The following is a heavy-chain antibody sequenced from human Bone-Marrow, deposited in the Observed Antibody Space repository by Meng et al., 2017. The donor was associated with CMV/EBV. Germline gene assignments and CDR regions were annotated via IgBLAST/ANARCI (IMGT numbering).Heavy chain of an antibody. CDR2: INEDANIT. Sequence: GGSLRLSCAASGFTVSSNYMSWVRQAPGKGLVWVSHINEDANITRYADSVNGRFTISRDNAKNTLYLQMNSLRAEDTAVYYCARDARHYSNYFYYYKGMDIWGQGTTVTVSS. J-gene: IGHJ6*02. D-gene: IGHD4-11*01. CDR1: GFTVSSNY. CDR3: ARDARHYSNYFYYYKGMDI. V-gene: IGHV3-74*01.